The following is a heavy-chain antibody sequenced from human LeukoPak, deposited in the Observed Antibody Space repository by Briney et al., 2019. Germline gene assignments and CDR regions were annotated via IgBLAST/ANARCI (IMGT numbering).Heavy chain of an antibody. J-gene: IGHJ5*02. CDR3: ARGVDADLGYCSGGSCYSIDP. CDR1: GGSISSYY. V-gene: IGHV4-59*01. D-gene: IGHD2-15*01. CDR2: IYYSGST. Sequence: SETLSLTCTVSGGSISSYYWSWIRQPPGKGLEWIGYIYYSGSTNYYPSLKSRVTISVDTSKNQFSLKLSSVTAADTAVYYCARGVDADLGYCSGGSCYSIDPWGQGTLVTVSS.